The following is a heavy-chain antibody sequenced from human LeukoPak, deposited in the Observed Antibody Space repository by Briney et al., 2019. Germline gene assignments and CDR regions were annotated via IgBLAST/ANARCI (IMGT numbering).Heavy chain of an antibody. CDR2: IYYSGST. V-gene: IGHV4-59*01. CDR3: ARAPYYYGSGSYLGY. Sequence: SETLSLTCTVSGGSISSYYWSWIRQPPGKGLEWIGYIYYSGSTDYNPSLKSRVTISVDTSKNQFSLKLSSVTAADTAVYYCARAPYYYGSGSYLGYWGQRTLVTVSS. J-gene: IGHJ4*02. D-gene: IGHD3-10*01. CDR1: GGSISSYY.